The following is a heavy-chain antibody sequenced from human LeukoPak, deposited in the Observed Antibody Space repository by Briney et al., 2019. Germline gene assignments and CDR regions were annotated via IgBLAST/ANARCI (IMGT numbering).Heavy chain of an antibody. Sequence: ASVKVSCKASGYTFTGYYMHWVRQAPGQGLEWMGRINPNSGGTNYAQKFQGRVTMTRDTSISTAYMELSRLRSDDTAVYYCARVRHYYDSSGYYGYWGQGTLVTVSS. CDR2: INPNSGGT. D-gene: IGHD3-22*01. V-gene: IGHV1-2*06. CDR3: ARVRHYYDSSGYYGY. CDR1: GYTFTGYY. J-gene: IGHJ4*02.